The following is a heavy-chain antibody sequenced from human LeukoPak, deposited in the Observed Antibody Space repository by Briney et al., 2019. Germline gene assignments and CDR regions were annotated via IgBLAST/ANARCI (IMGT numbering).Heavy chain of an antibody. CDR3: ARDGPRGGFDY. V-gene: IGHV3-7*01. D-gene: IGHD3-10*01. J-gene: IGHJ4*02. Sequence: GGSLRLSCAVSGFNISSYWMRWVRQAPGKGLEWVANTKQDGSEKNYVDSVKGRFTISRDNAKNSLYLQMNSLRAEDTAVYYCARDGPRGGFDYWGQGTLVTVSS. CDR1: GFNISSYW. CDR2: TKQDGSEK.